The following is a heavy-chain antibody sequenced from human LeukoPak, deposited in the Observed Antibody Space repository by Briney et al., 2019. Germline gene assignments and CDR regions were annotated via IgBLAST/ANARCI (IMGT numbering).Heavy chain of an antibody. Sequence: ASVNVSCKATGFTFTNYDINWVRQATGQGLEWMGWMNPINGNTGYAQKFQGRVTMARDTSISTAYMELRSLTSEDTAVYYCVRDGEGVAISVNYWFAPWGQGTLVTVSS. CDR2: MNPINGNT. J-gene: IGHJ5*02. CDR1: GFTFTNYD. D-gene: IGHD3-10*01. V-gene: IGHV1-8*01. CDR3: VRDGEGVAISVNYWFAP.